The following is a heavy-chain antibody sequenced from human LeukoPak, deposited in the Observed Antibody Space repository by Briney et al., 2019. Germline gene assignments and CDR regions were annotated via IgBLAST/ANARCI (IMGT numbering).Heavy chain of an antibody. J-gene: IGHJ4*02. V-gene: IGHV4-34*01. Sequence: SETLSLTCAVYGGSSSGYYWSWIRQPPGKGLEWIGEINHSGSTNYNPSLKSRVTISVDTSKNQFSLKLSSVTAADTAVYYCASPSIAARRGFDYWGQGTLVTVSS. D-gene: IGHD6-6*01. CDR2: INHSGST. CDR1: GGSSSGYY. CDR3: ASPSIAARRGFDY.